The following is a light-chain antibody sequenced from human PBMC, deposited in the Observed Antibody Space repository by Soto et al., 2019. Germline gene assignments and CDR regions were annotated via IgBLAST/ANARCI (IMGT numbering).Light chain of an antibody. CDR2: DAS. CDR3: QQYNPYTWT. J-gene: IGKJ1*01. CDR1: QRIGSW. Sequence: DIPMTPSPSTLSASVGDSVTITCRARQRIGSWLAWYQQKPGKAPRLLIYDASSLESGVPARFSGSGSGTEVTLTISSLQPDEFATYYCQQYNPYTWTFGQGTKVEIK. V-gene: IGKV1-5*01.